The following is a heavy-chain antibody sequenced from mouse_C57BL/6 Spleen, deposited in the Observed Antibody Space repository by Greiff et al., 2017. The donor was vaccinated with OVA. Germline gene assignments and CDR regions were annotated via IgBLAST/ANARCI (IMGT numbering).Heavy chain of an antibody. J-gene: IGHJ2*01. CDR3: ARGNYYGSTSHFDY. D-gene: IGHD1-1*01. Sequence: EVQVVESEGGLVQPGSSMKLSCTASGFTFSDYYMAWVRQVPEKGLEWVANINYDGSSTYYLDSLKSRFIISRDNAKNILYLQMSSLKSEDTATYYCARGNYYGSTSHFDYWGQGTTLTVSS. V-gene: IGHV5-16*01. CDR1: GFTFSDYY. CDR2: INYDGSST.